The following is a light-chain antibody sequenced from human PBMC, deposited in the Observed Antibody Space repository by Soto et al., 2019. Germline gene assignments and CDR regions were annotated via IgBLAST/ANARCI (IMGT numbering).Light chain of an antibody. J-gene: IGKJ1*01. CDR2: AAS. CDR1: RDIDNS. CDR3: QKYNKAPWI. Sequence: DIQVTQSPPSLSASVVDRVTITCRASRDIDNSLAWYQQVPGKAPKLLIYAASTLQSGVPSRFSGSGSGTSFILTITSLQPEDVATYYCQKYNKAPWIFGQGTKVEV. V-gene: IGKV1-27*01.